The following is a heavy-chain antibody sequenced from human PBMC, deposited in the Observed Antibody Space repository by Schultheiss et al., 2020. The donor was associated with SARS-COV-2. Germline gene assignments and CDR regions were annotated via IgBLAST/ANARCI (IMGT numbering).Heavy chain of an antibody. J-gene: IGHJ4*02. D-gene: IGHD6-13*01. CDR3: ARGGSSCDY. V-gene: IGHV3-74*01. Sequence: GESLKISCAASGFTFSSYWMHWVRQAPGKGLVWVSRINSDGSSTSYADSVKGRFTISRDNAKNSLYLQMNSLRAEDTAVYYCARGGSSCDYWGQGTLVTVSS. CDR2: INSDGSST. CDR1: GFTFSSYW.